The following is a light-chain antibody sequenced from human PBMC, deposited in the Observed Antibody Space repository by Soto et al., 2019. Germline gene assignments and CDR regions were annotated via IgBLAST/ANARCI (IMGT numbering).Light chain of an antibody. Sequence: QSVLTQPASVSGSPGQSITISCTGTSSDVGGYNYVSWYQQHPGKAPKLMIYEASNRPSGVSNRFSGSKSGNTASLTISGLQAEDEADYYCSSYTSSSTLVFGTGTKATVL. CDR3: SSYTSSSTLV. CDR1: SSDVGGYNY. CDR2: EAS. J-gene: IGLJ1*01. V-gene: IGLV2-14*01.